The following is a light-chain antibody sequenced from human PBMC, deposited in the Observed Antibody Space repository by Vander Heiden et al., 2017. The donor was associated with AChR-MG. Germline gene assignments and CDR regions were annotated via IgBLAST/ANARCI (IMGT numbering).Light chain of an antibody. CDR1: SSDVGGYNY. Sequence: QSALTQPASVSGSPGQSITISCTGTSSDVGGYNYVSWYQQHPGKAPKLMIYDVSNRPSGVSNSFSGSKSGNTASLTISGLQAEDEADYYCSSYTSSSTVVFGGGTKL. J-gene: IGLJ2*01. CDR2: DVS. V-gene: IGLV2-14*03. CDR3: SSYTSSSTVV.